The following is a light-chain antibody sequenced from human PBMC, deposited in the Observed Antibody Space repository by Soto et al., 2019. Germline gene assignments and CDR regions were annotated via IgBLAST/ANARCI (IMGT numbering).Light chain of an antibody. CDR1: QSINDY. Sequence: VLTQSPATLSLSPGDRATLSCRASQSINDYLAWYQQKPGQAPRLLIYDASNRATGIPARFSGSGSGTDFTLTICSLEPEDFAFYYCQQRGGWPLTFGGGTQVEIK. J-gene: IGKJ4*01. V-gene: IGKV3-11*01. CDR3: QQRGGWPLT. CDR2: DAS.